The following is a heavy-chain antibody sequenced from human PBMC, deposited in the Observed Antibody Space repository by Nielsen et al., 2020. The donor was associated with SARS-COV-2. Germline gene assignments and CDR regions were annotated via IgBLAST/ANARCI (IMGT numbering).Heavy chain of an antibody. CDR3: ARARATIFGLVMSYGMDV. V-gene: IGHV1-2*06. J-gene: IGHJ6*02. Sequence: ASVKVSCKASGYTFTGYYIHWVRQAPGQGLEWMGRINPYSGGTNYAQKFQGTVTMTRDASTSTVYMELTSDDTAVYYCARARATIFGLVMSYGMDVWGQGTTVAVSS. CDR2: INPYSGGT. CDR1: GYTFTGYY. D-gene: IGHD3/OR15-3a*01.